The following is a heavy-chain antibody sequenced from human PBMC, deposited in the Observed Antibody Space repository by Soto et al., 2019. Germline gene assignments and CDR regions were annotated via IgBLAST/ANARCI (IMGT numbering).Heavy chain of an antibody. CDR2: ISAYNGNT. V-gene: IGHV1-18*01. D-gene: IGHD2-15*01. J-gene: IGHJ2*01. CDR1: GYTFTNYG. CDR3: ARCYCSVGSCYSCRHCDL. Sequence: QVQLVQSGSEVKKPGASVKVSCKASGYTFTNYGMSWVRQAPGQGLEWMGWISAYNGNTNNAQNFQGRVTMTTDTSTNTAYMGLRSLTSDDTAVYYCARCYCSVGSCYSCRHCDLWGRGALVTVSS.